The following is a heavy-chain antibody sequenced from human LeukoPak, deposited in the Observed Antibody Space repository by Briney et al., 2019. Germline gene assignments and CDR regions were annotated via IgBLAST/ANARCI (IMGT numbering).Heavy chain of an antibody. J-gene: IGHJ4*02. CDR2: IWYDGSNK. D-gene: IGHD1-7*01. CDR3: ARDLMGNYPFDY. V-gene: IGHV3-33*08. CDR1: GFTFSSYG. Sequence: GGSLRLSCAASGFTFSSYGMHWVRQAPGKGLEWVAVIWYDGSNKYYADSVKGRFTISRDNSKNTLYLQMNSLRAEDTAVYYCARDLMGNYPFDYWGQGTLVTVSS.